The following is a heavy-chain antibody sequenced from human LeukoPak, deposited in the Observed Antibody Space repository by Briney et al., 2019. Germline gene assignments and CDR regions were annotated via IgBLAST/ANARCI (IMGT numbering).Heavy chain of an antibody. V-gene: IGHV3-30*19. CDR1: GFTFSSYG. CDR3: ARAYYGSGSRLRY. J-gene: IGHJ4*02. Sequence: GGSLRLSCAASGFTFSSYGMHWVRQAPGKGLEWVAVISYDGSNKYYADSVKGRFTISRDNSKNTLYLQMNSLRAEDTAVYYCARAYYGSGSRLRYWGQGTLVTVSS. D-gene: IGHD3-10*01. CDR2: ISYDGSNK.